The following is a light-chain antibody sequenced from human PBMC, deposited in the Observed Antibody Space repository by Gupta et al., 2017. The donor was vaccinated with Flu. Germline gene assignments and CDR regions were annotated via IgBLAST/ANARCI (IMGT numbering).Light chain of an antibody. Sequence: PATLSVSPGERATLSCRASQSISSNLAWYQQRPGQAPRLLIYGASTRATGVPARFSGSGSGTEFTLTVSSLQSEDFAVYFCLQYNKFWTFGPGTKVEIK. V-gene: IGKV3-15*01. CDR1: QSISSN. CDR2: GAS. CDR3: LQYNKFWT. J-gene: IGKJ1*01.